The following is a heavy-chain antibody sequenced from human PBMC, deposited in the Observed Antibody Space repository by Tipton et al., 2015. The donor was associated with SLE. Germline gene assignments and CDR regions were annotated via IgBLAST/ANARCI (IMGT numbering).Heavy chain of an antibody. CDR2: ISYDGSNK. CDR1: GFTFSNYA. D-gene: IGHD3-22*01. CDR3: AREVGLYYYDSSGYYYSHYYYGMDV. J-gene: IGHJ6*02. V-gene: IGHV3-30*04. Sequence: SLRLSCAASGFTFSNYAMNWVRQAPGKGLEWVAVISYDGSNKYYADSVKGRFTISRDNSKNTLYLQMNSLRAEDTAVYYCAREVGLYYYDSSGYYYSHYYYGMDVWGQGTTVTVSS.